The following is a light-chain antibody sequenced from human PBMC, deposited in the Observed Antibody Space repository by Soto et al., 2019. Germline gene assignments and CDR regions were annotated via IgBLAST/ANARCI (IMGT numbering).Light chain of an antibody. CDR3: QQYVISVT. J-gene: IGKJ5*01. Sequence: EILLTQSPCTLSLSPGERATLSCRASQSISGNYLAWYQQKPGQAPRLLIYGASNRATGIPERLSGSGSGTDFTLTISRLEPQDSAMYYCQQYVISVTFGQGTRLEIK. V-gene: IGKV3-20*01. CDR1: QSISGNY. CDR2: GAS.